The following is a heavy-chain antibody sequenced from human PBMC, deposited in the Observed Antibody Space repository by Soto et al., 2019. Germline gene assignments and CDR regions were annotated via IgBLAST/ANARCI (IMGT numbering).Heavy chain of an antibody. Sequence: PGESLKISCQTSGYTFTTYWIGWVRQRPGAGLEWMGIIYPSDSDIRYSPSLQGHVTFSVDKSLETAYLEWSSLKASDTAVYYCARRAGVMVPFDYWGQGTLVTVSS. V-gene: IGHV5-51*01. D-gene: IGHD3-16*01. J-gene: IGHJ4*02. CDR2: IYPSDSDI. CDR1: GYTFTTYW. CDR3: ARRAGVMVPFDY.